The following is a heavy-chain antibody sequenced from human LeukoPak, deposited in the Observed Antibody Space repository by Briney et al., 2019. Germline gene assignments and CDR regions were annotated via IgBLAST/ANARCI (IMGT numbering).Heavy chain of an antibody. CDR3: ARGGPHDYSDYCFDY. D-gene: IGHD4-11*01. CDR1: GFTFSRNW. J-gene: IGHJ4*02. V-gene: IGHV3-7*01. CDR2: IKQDGSEK. Sequence: GGPLRLSCEASGFTFSRNWMSWVRQAPGRGLEWVANIKQDGSEKFSVASVKGRFTISRDNAKNSLYLQMDSLRAEDTAVYYCARGGPHDYSDYCFDYWGQGILVTVSS.